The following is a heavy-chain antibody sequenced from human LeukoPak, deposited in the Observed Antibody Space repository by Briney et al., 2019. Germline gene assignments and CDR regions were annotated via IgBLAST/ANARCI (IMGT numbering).Heavy chain of an antibody. CDR2: IKPIGGQA. D-gene: IGHD3-16*01. V-gene: IGHV1-46*01. CDR1: GYFFTCYY. J-gene: IGHJ6*02. Sequence: GASVNVSCTAAGYFFTCYYMHWGREAPGQGLGWMGIIKPIGGQASCAKKFPVRLAMTRDPSPSTLYMQLSSLRSEDTAEYFCARGMPELYYHCMDVWGQRTAVTDSS. CDR3: ARGMPELYYHCMDV.